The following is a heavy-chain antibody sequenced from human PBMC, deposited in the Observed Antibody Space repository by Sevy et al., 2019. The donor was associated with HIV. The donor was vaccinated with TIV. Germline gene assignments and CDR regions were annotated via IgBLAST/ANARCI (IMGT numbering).Heavy chain of an antibody. CDR1: GGTFSKYA. CDR3: ARDRGFISTSQYGMDV. J-gene: IGHJ6*02. D-gene: IGHD2-2*01. Sequence: ASVKVSCKASGGTFSKYAITWVRQAPGQGLEWMGGIIPIFGTVNYAQKFQGRVTITADESTSTAYMELSSLRSEDTAVYYCARDRGFISTSQYGMDVWGQGTTVTVSS. CDR2: IIPIFGTV. V-gene: IGHV1-69*13.